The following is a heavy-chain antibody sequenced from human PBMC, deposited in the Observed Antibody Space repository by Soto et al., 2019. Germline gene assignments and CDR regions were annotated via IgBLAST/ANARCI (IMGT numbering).Heavy chain of an antibody. CDR1: GYTFTGYY. CDR2: INPNSGGP. D-gene: IGHD6-19*01. CDR3: ARDSVGRSGLDY. Sequence: ASVKVSCKASGYTFTGYYMHWVRQAPGQGLEWMGWINPNSGGPNYAQKFQGRVTMTRDTSISTAYMELSRLRSDDTAVYYCARDSVGRSGLDYWGQGTLVTVSS. J-gene: IGHJ4*02. V-gene: IGHV1-2*02.